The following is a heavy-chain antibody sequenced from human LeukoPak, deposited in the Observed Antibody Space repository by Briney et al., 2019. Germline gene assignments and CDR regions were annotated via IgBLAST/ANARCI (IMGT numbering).Heavy chain of an antibody. V-gene: IGHV5-51*01. CDR3: ARLARSVGPAFSHYYFDY. CDR2: IYPGDSDT. CDR1: GYSFTSYW. Sequence: GESLKISCKGSGYSFTSYWIAWVRQMPGKGLEWMGIIYPGDSDTRYSPSFQGQVTISADKSISTAYLQWSSLKASDTAMYYCARLARSVGPAFSHYYFDYWGQGTLVTVSS. J-gene: IGHJ4*02.